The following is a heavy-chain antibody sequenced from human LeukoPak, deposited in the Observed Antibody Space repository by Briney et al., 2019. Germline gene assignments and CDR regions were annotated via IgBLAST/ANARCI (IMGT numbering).Heavy chain of an antibody. J-gene: IGHJ4*02. CDR3: AKDIARYSSGFAVSYFDY. CDR2: ISWNSGSI. CDR1: GFTFSDYS. D-gene: IGHD6-19*01. Sequence: GGSLRLSCAASGFTFSDYSMNWVRQAPGKGLEWVSGISWNSGSIGYADSVKGRFTISRDNAKNSLYLQMNSLRAEDTALYYCAKDIARYSSGFAVSYFDYWGQGTLVTVSS. V-gene: IGHV3-9*01.